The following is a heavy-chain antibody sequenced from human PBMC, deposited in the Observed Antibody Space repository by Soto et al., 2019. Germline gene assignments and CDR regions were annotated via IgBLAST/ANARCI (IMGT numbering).Heavy chain of an antibody. CDR3: ARGSVGANFDY. J-gene: IGHJ4*02. CDR1: GITFISYW. D-gene: IGHD1-26*01. CDR2: INSDGSTT. V-gene: IGHV3-74*03. Sequence: EGQLVESGGGLVQPGGSLRLSCAASGITFISYWMHWVRQVPGTGLVWVAHINSDGSTTTYADSVKGRFTISRDNAKSTLDLQMNGLRAEDTAVYYCARGSVGANFDYWGQGTLVTVSS.